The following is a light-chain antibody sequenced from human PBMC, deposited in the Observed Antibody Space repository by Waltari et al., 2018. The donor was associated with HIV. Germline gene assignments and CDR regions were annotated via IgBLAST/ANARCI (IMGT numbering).Light chain of an antibody. Sequence: QSVLAQPPSASGTPGQRVTISCSGSTSNIGRNTVSWYQQLPGTAPKLLIYSNNGRPSGVPDRLSGSTSGTSASLVISGLQSEDEADYYCAAWDDSLKGGAFGTGTKVTVL. CDR2: SNN. V-gene: IGLV1-44*01. CDR1: TSNIGRNT. CDR3: AAWDDSLKGGA. J-gene: IGLJ1*01.